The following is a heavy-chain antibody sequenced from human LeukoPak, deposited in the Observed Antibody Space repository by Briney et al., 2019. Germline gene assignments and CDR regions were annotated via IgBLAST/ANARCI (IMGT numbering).Heavy chain of an antibody. J-gene: IGHJ4*02. V-gene: IGHV1-46*01. CDR3: ARGLYYYDRSTYDDFDY. D-gene: IGHD3-22*01. CDR1: GYPFSTYW. Sequence: SVKVSCKASGYPFSTYWLHGLRQPPGQGLEWMGFGNPNDGARIYAQKFQGRITMTRHTSTNTVFMELSSLRSEDTAVYYCARGLYYYDRSTYDDFDYWGQGTLVTVSS. CDR2: GNPNDGAR.